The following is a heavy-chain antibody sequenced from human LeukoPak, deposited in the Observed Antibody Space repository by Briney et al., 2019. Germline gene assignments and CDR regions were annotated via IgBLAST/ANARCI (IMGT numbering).Heavy chain of an antibody. CDR1: GFTVSSNY. D-gene: IGHD6-13*01. V-gene: IGHV3-66*01. CDR2: IYSGGST. Sequence: PGGSLRLSCAASGFTVSSNYMSWVRQAPGKGLEWVSVIYSGGSTYYADSVKGRFTISRDNSKNTLYLQMNSLRAEDTAVYYCARDLRAAAGSYWGQGTLVTVSS. CDR3: ARDLRAAAGSY. J-gene: IGHJ4*02.